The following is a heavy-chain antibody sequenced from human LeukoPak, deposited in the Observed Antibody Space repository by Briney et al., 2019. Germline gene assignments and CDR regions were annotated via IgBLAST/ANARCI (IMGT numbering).Heavy chain of an antibody. J-gene: IGHJ5*02. D-gene: IGHD6-13*01. CDR2: INEDGSVR. CDR1: GFTFSRYW. V-gene: IGHV3-7*04. CDR3: VRGLRTAAGLDL. Sequence: PRGSLRLSCAASGFTFSRYWVNWVRQAPGRGLEWLANINEDGSVRYYVVSLEGRFTVSRDNAENSLFLQMNSLRRDDAAVYSCVRGLRTAAGLDLLGQGGLVTVS.